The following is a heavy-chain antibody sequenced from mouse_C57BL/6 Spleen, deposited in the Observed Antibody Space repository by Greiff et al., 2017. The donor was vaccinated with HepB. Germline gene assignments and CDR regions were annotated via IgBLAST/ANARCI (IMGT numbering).Heavy chain of an antibody. D-gene: IGHD1-1*02. V-gene: IGHV1-4*01. Sequence: VQLQESGAELARPGASVKMSCKASGYTFTSYTMHWVKQRPGQGLEWIGYINPSSGYTKYNQKFKDKATLTADKSSSTAYMQRSSLTSEDAAVYYCARRWFPYAMDYWGQGTSVTVSS. CDR1: GYTFTSYT. J-gene: IGHJ4*01. CDR3: ARRWFPYAMDY. CDR2: INPSSGYT.